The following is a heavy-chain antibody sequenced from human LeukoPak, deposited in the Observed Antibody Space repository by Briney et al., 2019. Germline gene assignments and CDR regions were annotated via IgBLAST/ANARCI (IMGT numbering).Heavy chain of an antibody. V-gene: IGHV4-31*11. J-gene: IGHJ4*02. Sequence: PSETLSVTCAVSGGSISSFGHYCSWVRQLPAECLEWIGYIYYTGSAYYNPSLQSRVTISVDTSKNQFSLNLNSVTAADTAVYYCARAGDRGGFDYWGPGTLVTVSS. CDR3: ARAGDRGGFDY. CDR1: GGSISSFGHY. CDR2: IYYTGSA. D-gene: IGHD5-12*01.